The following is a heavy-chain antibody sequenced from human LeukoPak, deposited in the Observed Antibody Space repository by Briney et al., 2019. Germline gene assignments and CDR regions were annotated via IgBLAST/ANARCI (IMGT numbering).Heavy chain of an antibody. CDR2: IIPILGIA. CDR3: ARDHGGSYYFDY. CDR1: GGTFSSYA. V-gene: IGHV1-69*04. D-gene: IGHD1-26*01. Sequence: EASVKVSCKASGGTFSSYAISWVRQAPGQGLEWMGRIIPILGIANYAQKFQGRVTITADKSTSTAYMELSSLRSEDTAVYYCARDHGGSYYFDYWGQGTLVTVSS. J-gene: IGHJ4*02.